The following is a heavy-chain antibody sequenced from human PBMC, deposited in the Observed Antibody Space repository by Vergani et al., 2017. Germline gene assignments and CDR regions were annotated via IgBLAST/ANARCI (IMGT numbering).Heavy chain of an antibody. D-gene: IGHD2-2*01. V-gene: IGHV4-59*01. CDR1: GGSISSYY. CDR2: IYYSGST. CDR3: ARDMSSSKNHYYMDV. J-gene: IGHJ6*03. Sequence: QLQLQESGPGLVKPSETLSLTCTVSGGSISSYYWSWIRQPPGKGLEWIGYIYYSGSTNYNPSLKSRVTISVDTSKNQFSLKLSSVTAADTAVYYCARDMSSSKNHYYMDVWGKGTTVTVSS.